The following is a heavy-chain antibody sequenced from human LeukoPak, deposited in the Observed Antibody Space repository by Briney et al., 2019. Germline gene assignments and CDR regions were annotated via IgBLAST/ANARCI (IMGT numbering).Heavy chain of an antibody. V-gene: IGHV3-66*02. Sequence: GGSLRLSCAASGFTVSSNYTSWVRQAPGKGLEWVSVIYSGGSTYYADSVKGRFTISRDNSKNTLYLQMNSLRAEDTAVYYCARVHYGGNSHYDYWGQGTLVTVSS. CDR1: GFTVSSNY. CDR3: ARVHYGGNSHYDY. D-gene: IGHD4-23*01. J-gene: IGHJ4*02. CDR2: IYSGGST.